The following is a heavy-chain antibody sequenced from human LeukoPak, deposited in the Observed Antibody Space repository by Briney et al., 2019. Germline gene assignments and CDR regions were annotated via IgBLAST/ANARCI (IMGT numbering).Heavy chain of an antibody. CDR1: GYTFSSYG. Sequence: ASGKVSCKASGYTFSSYGISWVRQAPGQGLEWMGWISAYDGNTDYAQNLQGRVTMTTDTSTSTAYMELRSLRSDDTAVYYCARAVRGYSYAYLPYWGQGTLVTVSS. V-gene: IGHV1-18*01. D-gene: IGHD5-18*01. CDR2: ISAYDGNT. J-gene: IGHJ4*02. CDR3: ARAVRGYSYAYLPY.